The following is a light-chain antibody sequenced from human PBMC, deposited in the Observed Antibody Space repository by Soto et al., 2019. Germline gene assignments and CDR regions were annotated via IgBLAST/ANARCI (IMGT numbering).Light chain of an antibody. CDR1: SSNIETNY. Sequence: QPVLTQPPSASGTPGQRVTISCSGSSSNIETNYVYWYQQLPGAAPKLLIYRSDQRPSGVLDRFSGSKSGTSASLAISGLRSEDEADYYCAAWDDSLSGAVFGGGTQLTVL. V-gene: IGLV1-47*01. CDR3: AAWDDSLSGAV. CDR2: RSD. J-gene: IGLJ7*01.